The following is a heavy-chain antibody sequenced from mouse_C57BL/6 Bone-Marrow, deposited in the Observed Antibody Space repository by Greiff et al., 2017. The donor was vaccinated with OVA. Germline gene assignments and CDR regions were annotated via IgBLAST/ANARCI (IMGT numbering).Heavy chain of an antibody. D-gene: IGHD1-1*01. V-gene: IGHV1-69*01. Sequence: QVQLQQPGAELVIPGASVKLSCKASGYTFTSYWMHWVKQRPGQGLEWIGEIDPSDSYTNYNQKFKGKSTLTVDKSSSTAYMQLSSLTSEDSAVYYCARTLYYGSGDFDYWGQGTTLTVSS. CDR1: GYTFTSYW. CDR3: ARTLYYGSGDFDY. J-gene: IGHJ2*01. CDR2: IDPSDSYT.